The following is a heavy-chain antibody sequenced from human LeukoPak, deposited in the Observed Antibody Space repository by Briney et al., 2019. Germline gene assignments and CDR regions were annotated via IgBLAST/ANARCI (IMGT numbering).Heavy chain of an antibody. CDR2: IYPGDSGP. Sequence: GESLKISCKVSGYSFTSYFIGWVRQMPGKGLEWMGIIYPGDSGPTYNPSFQGQVTISVDKSINTAYLQWSSLQASDTAMYYCGMSGDRVPLQDDVFDVWGQGTMVTVST. CDR3: GMSGDRVPLQDDVFDV. D-gene: IGHD1-26*01. CDR1: GYSFTSYF. J-gene: IGHJ3*01. V-gene: IGHV5-51*01.